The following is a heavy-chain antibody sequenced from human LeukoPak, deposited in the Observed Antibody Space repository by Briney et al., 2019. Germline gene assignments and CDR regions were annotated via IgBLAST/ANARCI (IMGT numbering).Heavy chain of an antibody. J-gene: IGHJ5*02. CDR3: ARDIQTYSSGFDP. CDR1: GYTFTGYY. V-gene: IGHV1-2*02. CDR2: INPNSGGT. D-gene: IGHD6-25*01. Sequence: ASVKVSCKASGYTFTGYYMHRVRQAPGQGLEWMGWINPNSGGTNYAQKFQGRVTMTRDTSISTAYMELSRLRSDDTAVHYCARDIQTYSSGFDPWGQGTLVTVSS.